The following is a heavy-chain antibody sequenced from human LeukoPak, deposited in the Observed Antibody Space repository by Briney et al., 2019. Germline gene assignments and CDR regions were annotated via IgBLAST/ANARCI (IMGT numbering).Heavy chain of an antibody. D-gene: IGHD5-18*01. J-gene: IGHJ4*02. V-gene: IGHV3-7*01. CDR3: ARILTYSYGLDY. CDR1: GFSFSSSW. Sequence: PGGSLRLSCAAPGFSFSSSWMTWVRQAPGKGLGWVANIKEDESEIYYVDSVKGRFTASRDNAKNSLYLQMNSLRAEDTAVYYCARILTYSYGLDYWGQGILVTVSS. CDR2: IKEDESEI.